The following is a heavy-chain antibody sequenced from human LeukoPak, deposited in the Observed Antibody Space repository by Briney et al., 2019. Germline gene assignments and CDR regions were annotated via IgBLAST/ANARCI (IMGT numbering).Heavy chain of an antibody. J-gene: IGHJ4*02. Sequence: SETLSLTCTVSGGSISSYYWSWIRQPPGKGLEWIGYIYYSGSTNYNPSLKSRVTISVDTSKNQLSLKLSSVTGADTAVYYCARGRGYSYGHFDYWGQGTLVTVSS. V-gene: IGHV4-59*01. CDR1: GGSISSYY. CDR3: ARGRGYSYGHFDY. CDR2: IYYSGST. D-gene: IGHD5-18*01.